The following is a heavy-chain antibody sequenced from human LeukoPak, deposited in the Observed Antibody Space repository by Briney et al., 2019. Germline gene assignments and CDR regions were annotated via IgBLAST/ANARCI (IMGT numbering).Heavy chain of an antibody. CDR1: GGSISSYY. V-gene: IGHV4-59*12. J-gene: IGHJ3*02. D-gene: IGHD5-24*01. CDR2: IYYSGST. CDR3: AREGDGLNAFDI. Sequence: SETLSLTCTVSGGSISSYYWSWIRQPPGKGLEWIGYIYYSGSTNYNPSLKSRVTISVDTSKNQFSLKLSSVTAADTAVYYCAREGDGLNAFDIWGQGTMVIVSS.